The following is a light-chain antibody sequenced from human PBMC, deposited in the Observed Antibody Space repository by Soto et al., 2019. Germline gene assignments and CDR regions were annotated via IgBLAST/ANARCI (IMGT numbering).Light chain of an antibody. CDR1: SNFFGGFNY. CDR2: DVS. CDR3: SSYTTTSSLL. Sequence: QSALTQPASMSGSLGQSITISCTATSNFFGGFNYVSWYQQHPGKAPNVLIYDVSVRPSWVSSRFSGSRSGNTASLTISGLQAEDEAHYYCSSYTTTSSLLFGGGTKLTVL. V-gene: IGLV2-14*03. J-gene: IGLJ2*01.